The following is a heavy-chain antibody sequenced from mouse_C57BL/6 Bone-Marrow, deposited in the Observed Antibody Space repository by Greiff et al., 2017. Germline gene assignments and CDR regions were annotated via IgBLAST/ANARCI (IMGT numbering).Heavy chain of an antibody. CDR3: ARLEFDGSSGDWYFDV. CDR1: GYTFRSYD. J-gene: IGHJ1*03. Sequence: QVQLQQSGPELVKPGASVKLSCKASGYTFRSYDINWVRQRPGQGLEWIGWISPRDGSTKYNEKFKGKATLAVDTSSSTVYMELHSLTSEDSAVYFCARLEFDGSSGDWYFDVWGTGTTVTVSS. V-gene: IGHV1-85*01. CDR2: ISPRDGST. D-gene: IGHD1-1*01.